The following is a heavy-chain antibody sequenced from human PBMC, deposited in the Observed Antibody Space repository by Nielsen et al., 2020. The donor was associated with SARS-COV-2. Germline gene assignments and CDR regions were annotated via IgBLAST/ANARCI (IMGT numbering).Heavy chain of an antibody. Sequence: TLSLTCAASGFTFDDYAMHWVRQAPGKGLEWVSGISWNSGSIGYADSVKGRFTISRDNAKNSLYLQMNSLRAEDTALYYCAKGGATGGNYYYYMDVWGKGTTVTVSS. D-gene: IGHD1-26*01. CDR3: AKGGATGGNYYYYMDV. J-gene: IGHJ6*03. V-gene: IGHV3-9*01. CDR2: ISWNSGSI. CDR1: GFTFDDYA.